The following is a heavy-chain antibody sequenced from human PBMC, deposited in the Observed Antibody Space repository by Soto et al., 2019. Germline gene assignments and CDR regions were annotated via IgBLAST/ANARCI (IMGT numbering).Heavy chain of an antibody. D-gene: IGHD3-10*01. CDR1: GGTFNSYG. J-gene: IGHJ4*01. CDR2: IIPIYGKV. CDR3: ARVRVIRRVIPNHFGL. Sequence: SVKVSCKASGGTFNSYGISWVRQAPGQGLDWMGVIIPIYGKVNYAQKFQGRVSITADKSTSTAYMDLNSLRSDDTAVYYCARVRVIRRVIPNHFGLWGHGTQVTVSS. V-gene: IGHV1-69*06.